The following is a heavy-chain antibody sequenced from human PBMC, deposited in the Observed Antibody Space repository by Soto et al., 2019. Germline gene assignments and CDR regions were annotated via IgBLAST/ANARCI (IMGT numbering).Heavy chain of an antibody. Sequence: ASVKVSCKASVFTSSGISWVRQAPGQRLEWMGWISTHNGNTIYAQKFQGRVTMTRDTSISTAYMELSRLRSDDTAVYYCARTVWELPDYWGQGTLVTVSS. D-gene: IGHD1-26*01. J-gene: IGHJ4*02. V-gene: IGHV1-18*04. CDR2: ISTHNGNT. CDR1: VFTSSG. CDR3: ARTVWELPDY.